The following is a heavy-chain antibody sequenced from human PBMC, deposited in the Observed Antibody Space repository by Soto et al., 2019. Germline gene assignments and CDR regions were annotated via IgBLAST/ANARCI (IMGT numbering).Heavy chain of an antibody. CDR2: INHSGST. J-gene: IGHJ4*02. V-gene: IGHV4-34*01. Sequence: SETLSLTCAVYGGSFSGYYWSWIRQPPGKGLEWIGEINHSGSTNYNPSLKSRVTISVDTSKNQFSLKLSSVTAADTAVYYCARVSSYGDSDYWGQGTLVTVSS. CDR1: GGSFSGYY. D-gene: IGHD4-17*01. CDR3: ARVSSYGDSDY.